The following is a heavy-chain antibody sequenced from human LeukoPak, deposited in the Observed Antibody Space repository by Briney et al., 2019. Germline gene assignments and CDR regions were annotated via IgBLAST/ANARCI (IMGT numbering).Heavy chain of an antibody. CDR3: ARGQQLHDAFDI. V-gene: IGHV3-74*01. CDR2: INGDGSTT. Sequence: GGSLRLSCAASGFTFSSYWMHWVRQAPGKGLVWVSRINGDGSTTTYADSVTGRFTISRDNAKNWQYLQMNRLGAEDTAVYYCARGQQLHDAFDIWGQGTMVTVSS. J-gene: IGHJ3*02. CDR1: GFTFSSYW. D-gene: IGHD6-13*01.